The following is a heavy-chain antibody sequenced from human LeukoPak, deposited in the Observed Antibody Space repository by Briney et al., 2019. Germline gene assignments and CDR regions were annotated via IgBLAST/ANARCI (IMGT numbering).Heavy chain of an antibody. J-gene: IGHJ6*02. CDR2: ISSSSSTI. Sequence: GGSLRLSCEASGFTFSSYSMNWVRQAPGKGLEWVSYISSSSSTIYYADSVKGRFTISRDNAKNSLYLQMNSLRAEDTAVYYCARDSSLYDSSGYFRTGYYGMDVWGQGTTVTVSS. D-gene: IGHD3-22*01. V-gene: IGHV3-48*01. CDR3: ARDSSLYDSSGYFRTGYYGMDV. CDR1: GFTFSSYS.